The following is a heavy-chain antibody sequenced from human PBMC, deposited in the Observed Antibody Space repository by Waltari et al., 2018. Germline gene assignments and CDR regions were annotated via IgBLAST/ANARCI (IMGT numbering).Heavy chain of an antibody. Sequence: QVQLVQSGAEMKKRGASVKVSCEASGYTFTGYFIHWVRQAPGQGLEWMGWINTKTGNPTYAQGFRGRFVFSLDTSVSTASLQISSLKAEDTAVYYCARGIQLWGRGSWYFDNWGQGTLVTVSS. CDR2: INTKTGNP. J-gene: IGHJ4*02. CDR1: GYTFTGYF. CDR3: ARGIQLWGRGSWYFDN. D-gene: IGHD3-16*01. V-gene: IGHV7-4-1*02.